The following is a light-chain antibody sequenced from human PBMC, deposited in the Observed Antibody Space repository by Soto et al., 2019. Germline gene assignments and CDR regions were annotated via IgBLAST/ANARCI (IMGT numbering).Light chain of an antibody. CDR3: QQYDNSPFT. V-gene: IGKV3-20*01. J-gene: IGKJ3*01. CDR2: AAS. CDR1: QSVSSSK. Sequence: EIVLTQSPGTLSLSPGERATLSCRASQSVSSSKLVWYQHKPGQAPRLLIYAASSRATGIPDRFSGSGSGTDFTLTISRLEPEDFAVYYCQQYDNSPFTFGPGTKVDLK.